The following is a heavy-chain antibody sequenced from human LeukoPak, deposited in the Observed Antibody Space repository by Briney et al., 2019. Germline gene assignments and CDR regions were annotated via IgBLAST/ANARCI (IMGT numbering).Heavy chain of an antibody. Sequence: ASVKVSCKASGYTFTSYGISWVRHAPGQGLEWMGWISAYNGNTNYAQKLQGRVTMTTDTSTSTAYMELRSLRSDDTAVYYCARAAADSQTEYFQHWGQGTLVTVSS. CDR1: GYTFTSYG. V-gene: IGHV1-18*01. J-gene: IGHJ1*01. D-gene: IGHD6-13*01. CDR2: ISAYNGNT. CDR3: ARAAADSQTEYFQH.